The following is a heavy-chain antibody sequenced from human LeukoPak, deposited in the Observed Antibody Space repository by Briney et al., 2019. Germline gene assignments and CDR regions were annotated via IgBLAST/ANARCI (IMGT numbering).Heavy chain of an antibody. J-gene: IGHJ5*02. CDR2: INPNSGGT. V-gene: IGHV1-2*02. CDR3: ARYRSDYDSLWFDP. Sequence: ASVKVSCKASGYTFTGYYMHWVRQAPGQGLEWMGWINPNSGGTNYAQKFQGRVTMTRDTSISTAYMEPSRLRSDDTAVYYCARYRSDYDSLWFDPWGQGTLVTVSS. CDR1: GYTFTGYY. D-gene: IGHD3-22*01.